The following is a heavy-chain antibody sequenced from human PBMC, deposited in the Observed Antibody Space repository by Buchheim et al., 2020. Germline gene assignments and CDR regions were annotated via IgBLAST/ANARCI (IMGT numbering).Heavy chain of an antibody. CDR2: ISGSGGST. Sequence: EVQLLESGGGSVQPGGSLRLSCAASGFTFSSYAMSWVRQAPGKGLEWGSAISGSGGSTSYADSVKRRFTISRDNSNNTLYLQMNSLRAEDTAVYYCAKGIRFLEWLLLDYWGQGTL. D-gene: IGHD3-3*01. J-gene: IGHJ4*02. V-gene: IGHV3-23*01. CDR1: GFTFSSYA. CDR3: AKGIRFLEWLLLDY.